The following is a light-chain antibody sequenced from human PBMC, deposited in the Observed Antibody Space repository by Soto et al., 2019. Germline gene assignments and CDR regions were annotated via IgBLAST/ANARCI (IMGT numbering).Light chain of an antibody. Sequence: EIVMTQSPATLSLSPGERAALSCRASQSINSELAWYQQKPGQPPRLLIYGVSTRATGVPARFTGSESGSEFTFTISGLQSEDFAVYYCQQGHNWPLTFGQGTRLEI. V-gene: IGKV3-15*01. J-gene: IGKJ2*01. CDR2: GVS. CDR1: QSINSE. CDR3: QQGHNWPLT.